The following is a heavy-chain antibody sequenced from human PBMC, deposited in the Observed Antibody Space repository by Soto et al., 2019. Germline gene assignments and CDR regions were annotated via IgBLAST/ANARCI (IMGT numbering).Heavy chain of an antibody. CDR3: VRGGGGGLFDP. Sequence: GGSLSLSCPGSGFTFGDSYMSWIRQAPGKGLEWLSYISPGSRYPAYADSVKGRFTISRDNAKRSLYLQMMSLTAEDTAIYYCVRGGGGGLFDPWGQGTMVTVSS. J-gene: IGHJ5*02. V-gene: IGHV3-11*06. CDR1: GFTFGDSY. CDR2: ISPGSRYP. D-gene: IGHD2-15*01.